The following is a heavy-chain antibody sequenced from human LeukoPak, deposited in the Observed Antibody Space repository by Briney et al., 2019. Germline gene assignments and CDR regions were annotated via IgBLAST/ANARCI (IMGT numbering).Heavy chain of an antibody. D-gene: IGHD6-13*01. CDR1: GGTFSSYA. CDR3: ARVPTDYSSSWWLDY. Sequence: GASVKVSCKASGGTFSSYAISWVRQAPGQGLEWMGGIIPIFGTANYAQKFQGRVTITADKSTSTAYMELSSLRSEDTAVYYCARVPTDYSSSWWLDYWGQGTLVTVSS. CDR2: IIPIFGTA. V-gene: IGHV1-69*06. J-gene: IGHJ4*02.